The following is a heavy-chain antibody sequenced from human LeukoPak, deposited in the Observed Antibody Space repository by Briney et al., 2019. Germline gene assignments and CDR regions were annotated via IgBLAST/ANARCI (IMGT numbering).Heavy chain of an antibody. D-gene: IGHD6-19*01. J-gene: IGHJ4*02. CDR3: ARRYSSGWYTY. CDR1: GGSISSSSCY. Sequence: SETLSLTCTVSGGSISSSSCYWGWIRQPPGKGLEWIGSIYYSGSTYYNPSLKSRVTISVDTSKNQFSLKLSSVTAADTAVYYCARRYSSGWYTYWGQGTLVTVSS. V-gene: IGHV4-39*01. CDR2: IYYSGST.